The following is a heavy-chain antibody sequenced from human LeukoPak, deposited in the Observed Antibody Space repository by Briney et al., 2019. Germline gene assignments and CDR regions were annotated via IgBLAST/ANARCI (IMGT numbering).Heavy chain of an antibody. V-gene: IGHV3-21*01. Sequence: GGSLRLSCAASGFTFNAYSMNWVRQAPGKGLEWVSSINTYGNYIYYADSLKGRFTISRDNANNSLYLQMNSLRAEDTAVYYCARDPHIVVEPHDRVYFLDSWGQGTLVTVSS. J-gene: IGHJ4*02. CDR1: GFTFNAYS. CDR3: ARDPHIVVEPHDRVYFLDS. CDR2: INTYGNYI. D-gene: IGHD2-2*01.